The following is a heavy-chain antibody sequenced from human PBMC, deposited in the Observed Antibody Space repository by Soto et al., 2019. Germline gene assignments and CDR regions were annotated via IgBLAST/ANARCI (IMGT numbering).Heavy chain of an antibody. CDR1: GYTFTEYG. CDR2: ISPYNGKT. V-gene: IGHV1-18*01. CDR3: ARADYGDTKIYSFDH. Sequence: ALVKVSCKTSGYTFTEYGISWFRQAPGQGLEWMGWISPYNGKTNYIQELQDRVTITTDTSSTTVYMDLRTLKSDDTAIYFCARADYGDTKIYSFDHWGQGTLVTVSS. J-gene: IGHJ4*02. D-gene: IGHD4-17*01.